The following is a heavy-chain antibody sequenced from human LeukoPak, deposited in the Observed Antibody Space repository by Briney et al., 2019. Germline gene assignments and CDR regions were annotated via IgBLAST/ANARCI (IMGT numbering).Heavy chain of an antibody. CDR1: GGSIGSYY. J-gene: IGHJ4*02. V-gene: IGHV4-59*08. CDR3: ARVGGYYGDYYFDY. CDR2: IYYSGST. D-gene: IGHD4-17*01. Sequence: SETLSLTCTVSGGSIGSYYWSWIRQPPGKGLEWIGYIYYSGSTNYNPSLKSRVTISVDTSKNQFSLKLSSVTAADTAVYYCARVGGYYGDYYFDYWGQGTLVTVSS.